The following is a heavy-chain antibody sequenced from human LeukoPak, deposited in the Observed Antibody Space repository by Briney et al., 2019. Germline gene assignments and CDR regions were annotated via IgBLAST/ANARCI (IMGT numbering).Heavy chain of an antibody. D-gene: IGHD1-26*01. CDR1: GFTFTSSA. CDR3: ARPDSGSYFGY. Sequence: GASVKVSCKASGFTFTSSAVQWVRQARGQRLEWIGWIVVGSGNTNYAQKLQERVTITRDTSTSTVYMELSSLRSEDTAVYYCARPDSGSYFGYWGQGTLVTVSS. CDR2: IVVGSGNT. V-gene: IGHV1-58*01. J-gene: IGHJ4*02.